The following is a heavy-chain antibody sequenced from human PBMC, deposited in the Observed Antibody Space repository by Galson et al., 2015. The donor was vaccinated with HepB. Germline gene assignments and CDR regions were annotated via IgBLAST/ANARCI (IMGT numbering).Heavy chain of an antibody. CDR2: MNPNSGNT. CDR1: GYTFTSYD. Sequence: SVKVSCKASGYTFTSYDINWVRQATGQGLEWMGWMNPNSGNTGYAQKFQGRVTMTRNTSISTAYMELSSLRSEDTAVYYCARGGYNWNYLYYYYYYGMDVWGQGTTVTVSS. CDR3: ARGGYNWNYLYYYYYYGMDV. D-gene: IGHD1-7*01. V-gene: IGHV1-8*01. J-gene: IGHJ6*02.